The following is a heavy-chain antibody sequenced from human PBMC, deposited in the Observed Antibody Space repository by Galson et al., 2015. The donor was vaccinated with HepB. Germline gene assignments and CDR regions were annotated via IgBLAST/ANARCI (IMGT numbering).Heavy chain of an antibody. V-gene: IGHV3-23*01. J-gene: IGHJ4*02. CDR3: AKDPYLYSALAGTMAGFDY. Sequence: VRQAPGKGLEWVSGIGGSGTTTYYADSVRGRFTISRDNSKNTVSLQMNSLRAEDTALYYCAKDPYLYSALAGTMAGFDYWGQGTLVTVSS. CDR2: IGGSGTTT. D-gene: IGHD6-19*01.